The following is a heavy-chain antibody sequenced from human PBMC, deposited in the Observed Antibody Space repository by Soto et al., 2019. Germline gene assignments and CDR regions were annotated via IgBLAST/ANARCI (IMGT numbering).Heavy chain of an antibody. CDR2: INHSGST. CDR1: GGSFSGYY. J-gene: IGHJ4*02. V-gene: IGHV4-34*01. CDR3: ARGWLAAAGRSINDY. D-gene: IGHD6-13*01. Sequence: QVQLQQWGAGLLKPSETLSLTCAVYGGSFSGYYWSWIRQPPGKGLEWIGEINHSGSTNYNPSLKSRVTISVDTSKNQFSLKLSSVTAADTAVYYCARGWLAAAGRSINDYWGQGTLVTVSS.